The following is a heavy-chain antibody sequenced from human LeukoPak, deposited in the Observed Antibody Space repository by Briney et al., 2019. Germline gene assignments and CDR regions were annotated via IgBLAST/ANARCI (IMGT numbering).Heavy chain of an antibody. J-gene: IGHJ4*02. CDR2: ISAYNGNT. CDR3: ARGYCSGGSCYYFDY. CDR1: GYTFTSYG. D-gene: IGHD2-15*01. Sequence: ASVKVSCKASGYTFTSYGISWVRQAPGQGLEWMGWISAYNGNTNYAQKLQGRVTMTTDTSTSTAYMELRSLRSDDTAVYYCARGYCSGGSCYYFDYWGQGTLVTVSS. V-gene: IGHV1-18*01.